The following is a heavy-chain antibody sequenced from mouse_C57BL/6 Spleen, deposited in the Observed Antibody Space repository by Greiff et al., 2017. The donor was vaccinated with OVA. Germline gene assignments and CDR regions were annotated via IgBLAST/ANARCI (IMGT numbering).Heavy chain of an antibody. CDR2: FTLYSDGT. CDR1: YFAFMASA. CDR3: SRSYGSSLDY. Sequence: LMESGAELVRPGSSVKLSCKDSYFAFMASAMHWVKQRPGHGLEWIGTFTLYSDGTEYSENFKGKATLTANTSSSTAYMDLSSLTSEDAAVYYCSRSYGSSLDYWGQGTTLTVSS. D-gene: IGHD1-1*01. J-gene: IGHJ2*01. V-gene: IGHV1-49*01.